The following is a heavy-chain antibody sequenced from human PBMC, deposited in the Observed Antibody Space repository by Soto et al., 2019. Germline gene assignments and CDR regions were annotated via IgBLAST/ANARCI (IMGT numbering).Heavy chain of an antibody. J-gene: IGHJ4*02. CDR2: IYYSGST. V-gene: IGHV4-59*08. Sequence: PSETLSLTCTVSGGSISSYYWNWIRQPPGKGLEWIGYIYYSGSTNYNPSLRSRVTISLDTSKNQFSLKLSSVTAADTAVYYCARLLDNSGPNLDYWGQGTLVTVSS. CDR3: ARLLDNSGPNLDY. D-gene: IGHD3-22*01. CDR1: GGSISSYY.